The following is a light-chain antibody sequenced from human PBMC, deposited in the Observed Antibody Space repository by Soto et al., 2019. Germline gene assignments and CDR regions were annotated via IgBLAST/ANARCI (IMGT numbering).Light chain of an antibody. J-gene: IGKJ5*01. CDR2: DAS. Sequence: EIVLTQSPATLSVTPPYRATLXWKTSQSVSSNLAWYQQKPGQAPRLLIYDASRRATDIPDRFSGSGSGTDFTLTITRLESGDSAIYYCQQRSDWPPITFGQGTRLEIK. V-gene: IGKV3D-20*02. CDR1: QSVSSN. CDR3: QQRSDWPPIT.